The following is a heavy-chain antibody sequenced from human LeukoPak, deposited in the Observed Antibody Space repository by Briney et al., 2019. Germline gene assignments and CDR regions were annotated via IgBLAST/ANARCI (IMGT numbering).Heavy chain of an antibody. D-gene: IGHD2-15*01. J-gene: IGHJ5*02. CDR1: GYTFTDYY. CDR2: INPKSGGA. CDR3: ARDEGDDEYFSGSSCYNWFDP. Sequence: GASVKVSCKASGYTFTDYYMHWVRQAPGQGLEWMGWINPKSGGANYAQKFQGRVTMTRDMSISTAYMEVTMLTSDDTAVYYCARDEGDDEYFSGSSCYNWFDPWGQGTLVTLSS. V-gene: IGHV1-2*02.